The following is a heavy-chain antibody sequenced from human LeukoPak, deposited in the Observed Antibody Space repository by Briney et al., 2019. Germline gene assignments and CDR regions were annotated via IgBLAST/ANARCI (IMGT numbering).Heavy chain of an antibody. CDR3: ARSAIDAFDI. CDR1: GGSISSYY. Sequence: SETLSLTCTVSGGSISSYYWTWIRQPPGKGLEWIGYVYYSGSTEYNPSLKSRVTISVDTSKNQFSLKLSSVTAADTAVYYCARSAIDAFDIWGQGTMVTVSS. V-gene: IGHV4-59*08. CDR2: VYYSGST. D-gene: IGHD6-25*01. J-gene: IGHJ3*02.